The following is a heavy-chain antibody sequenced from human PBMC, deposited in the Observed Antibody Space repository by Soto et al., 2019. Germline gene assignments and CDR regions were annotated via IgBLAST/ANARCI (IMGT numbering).Heavy chain of an antibody. CDR3: AKGLDSSGSDY. CDR1: GFTFSSYG. J-gene: IGHJ4*02. V-gene: IGHV3-30*18. D-gene: IGHD3-22*01. CDR2: ISYDGSNK. Sequence: GGSLRLSCAASGFTFSSYGMHWVRQAPGKGLEWVAVISYDGSNKYYADSVKGRFTISRDNSKNTLYLQMNSLRAEDTAVYYCAKGLDSSGSDYWGQGTLVTVSS.